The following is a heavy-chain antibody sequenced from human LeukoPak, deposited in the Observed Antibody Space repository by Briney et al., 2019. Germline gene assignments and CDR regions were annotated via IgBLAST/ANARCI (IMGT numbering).Heavy chain of an antibody. V-gene: IGHV4-39*01. D-gene: IGHD3-22*01. Sequence: SETLSLTCSVSGGSISSSSYYWGWIRQPPGKGLEWIGSIYYNGNTYYNPSLKSRVTISVDMSRNQFSLKLTSVTAADTAVYYCARAPRDYYYDSSGYYDYWGQGTLVTVSS. CDR2: IYYNGNT. CDR3: ARAPRDYYYDSSGYYDY. J-gene: IGHJ4*02. CDR1: GGSISSSSYY.